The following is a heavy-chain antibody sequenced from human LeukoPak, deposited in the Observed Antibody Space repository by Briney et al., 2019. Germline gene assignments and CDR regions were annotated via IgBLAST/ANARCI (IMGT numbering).Heavy chain of an antibody. J-gene: IGHJ4*02. CDR1: GYTFTSYA. CDR3: WTMVRGDPRPFDY. D-gene: IGHD3-10*01. V-gene: IGHV7-4-1*02. Sequence: APVKVSCKATGYTFTSYAMNWVRQAPGQGLEWMGWINTNTGNPTYAQGFTGRFVFSLDTSVSTAYLQISSLKAEDTAVYYCWTMVRGDPRPFDYWGQGTLVTVSS. CDR2: INTNTGNP.